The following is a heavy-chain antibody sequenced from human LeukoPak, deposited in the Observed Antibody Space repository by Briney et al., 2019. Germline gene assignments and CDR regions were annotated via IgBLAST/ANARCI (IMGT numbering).Heavy chain of an antibody. CDR3: ARRRDSSGYYYVILSYFDY. J-gene: IGHJ4*02. Sequence: SETLSLTCTVSGGSISSYYWSWIRQPPGKGLEWIGYIYYSGSTNYNPSLKSRVTISVDTSKNQFSLKLSSVTAADTAVYYCARRRDSSGYYYVILSYFDYWGQGTLVTVSS. CDR2: IYYSGST. CDR1: GGSISSYY. V-gene: IGHV4-59*01. D-gene: IGHD3-22*01.